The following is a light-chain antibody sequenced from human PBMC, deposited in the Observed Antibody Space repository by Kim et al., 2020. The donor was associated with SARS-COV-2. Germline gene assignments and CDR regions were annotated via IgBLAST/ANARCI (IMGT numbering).Light chain of an antibody. Sequence: DIQMTQSPSSLSASVGDRVTITCRASQGISSWLAWYQQKPEKAPKYLIYAASSLQTVVPSRFSGSGFGKEFNRTITILQPEDFATYYGQQDNSYPRTFGQATKVDIK. CDR1: QGISSW. CDR3: QQDNSYPRT. J-gene: IGKJ1*01. CDR2: AAS. V-gene: IGKV1D-16*01.